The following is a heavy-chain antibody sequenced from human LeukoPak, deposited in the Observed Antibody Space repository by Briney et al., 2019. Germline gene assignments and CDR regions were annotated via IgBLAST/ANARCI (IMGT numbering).Heavy chain of an antibody. Sequence: SETLSLTCTVSGGSISSYYWSWIRQPPGKGLEWIGYIYYSGSTNYNPSLKSRVTISVDTSKNQFSLKLSSVTAADTALYYCARHLSGYSTGTYFDCWGQGTLVTVSS. CDR2: IYYSGST. V-gene: IGHV4-59*08. D-gene: IGHD2-8*02. J-gene: IGHJ4*02. CDR3: ARHLSGYSTGTYFDC. CDR1: GGSISSYY.